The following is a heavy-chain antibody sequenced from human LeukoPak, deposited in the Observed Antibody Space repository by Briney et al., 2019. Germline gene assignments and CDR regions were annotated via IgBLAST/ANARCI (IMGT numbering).Heavy chain of an antibody. Sequence: PGGSLRLSCAASGFTFSSYGMHWVRQAPGKGLEWVAFIRYDGSNKYYADSVKGRFTISRDNSKNTLYLQMNSLRAEDTAVYYCAKEERLTYGSGSYSFDSWGQGTLVTVSS. CDR2: IRYDGSNK. D-gene: IGHD3-10*01. CDR3: AKEERLTYGSGSYSFDS. J-gene: IGHJ4*02. CDR1: GFTFSSYG. V-gene: IGHV3-30*02.